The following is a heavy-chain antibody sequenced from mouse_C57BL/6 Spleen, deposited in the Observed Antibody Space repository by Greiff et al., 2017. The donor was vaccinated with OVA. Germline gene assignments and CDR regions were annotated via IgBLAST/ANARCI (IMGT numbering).Heavy chain of an antibody. CDR2: INPSSGYT. J-gene: IGHJ4*01. V-gene: IGHV1-4*01. CDR3: ARRDYYAMDY. CDR1: GYTFTSYT. Sequence: QVQLQQSGAELARPGASVKMSCKASGYTFTSYTMHWVKQRPGQGLEWIGYINPSSGYTKYNQKFKDKATLTADKYSSTAYMQLSSLTSEDSAVYYCARRDYYAMDYWGQGTSVTVSS.